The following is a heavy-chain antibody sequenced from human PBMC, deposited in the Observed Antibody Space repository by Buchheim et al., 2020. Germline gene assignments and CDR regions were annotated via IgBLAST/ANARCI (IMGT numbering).Heavy chain of an antibody. V-gene: IGHV3-7*01. D-gene: IGHD3-10*01. Sequence: EVQLVESGGGLVQPGGSLRLSCAASGFTFSSYWMSWVRQAPGKGLEWVANIKQDGSEKYYVDSVKGRFTISRDNAKNSLYLQMNSLRAEDTAVYYCARAPLDRGVTGNYYYYGMDVWGQGTT. CDR2: IKQDGSEK. J-gene: IGHJ6*02. CDR1: GFTFSSYW. CDR3: ARAPLDRGVTGNYYYYGMDV.